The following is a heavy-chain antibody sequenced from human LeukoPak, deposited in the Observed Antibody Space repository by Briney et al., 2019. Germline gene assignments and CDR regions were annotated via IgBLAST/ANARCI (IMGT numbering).Heavy chain of an antibody. D-gene: IGHD2-2*01. Sequence: GGSLRLSCAASGFTFSSYSMNWVRQAPGKGLEWVSSISSSSSYIYYADSVKGRFTISRDNAKNSLYLQMNSLRAEDTAVYYCARDIDCSSTSCYEGYMDVWGKGTTVTVSS. V-gene: IGHV3-21*04. CDR1: GFTFSSYS. J-gene: IGHJ6*03. CDR2: ISSSSSYI. CDR3: ARDIDCSSTSCYEGYMDV.